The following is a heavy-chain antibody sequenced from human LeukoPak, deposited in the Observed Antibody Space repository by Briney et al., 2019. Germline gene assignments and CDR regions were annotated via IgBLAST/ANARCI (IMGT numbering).Heavy chain of an antibody. CDR1: GGSISSSSYY. CDR3: ARGPMYCTNGVCYWGSLDV. J-gene: IGHJ6*04. D-gene: IGHD2-8*01. CDR2: IYYSGST. Sequence: SETLSLTCTVSGGSISSSSYYWGWIRQPPGKGLEWIGSIYYSGSTYYNPSLKSRVTISVDTSKNQFSLKLSSVTAADTAVYYCARGPMYCTNGVCYWGSLDVWGKGTTVTVSS. V-gene: IGHV4-39*01.